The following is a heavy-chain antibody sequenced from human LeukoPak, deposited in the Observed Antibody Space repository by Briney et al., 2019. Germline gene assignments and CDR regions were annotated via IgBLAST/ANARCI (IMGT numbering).Heavy chain of an antibody. J-gene: IGHJ4*02. V-gene: IGHV3-30*18. Sequence: GGSLRLSCAASGFTFSAYGMHWVRQAPGKGLQWVTFISYDGNNEYYADSVKGRFTISRDNSKNTLYMQMNSLRADDTAVYFCAKVGTLDYYDRSGYRPADWYFDYWGQGSLVTVSS. CDR3: AKVGTLDYYDRSGYRPADWYFDY. CDR2: ISYDGNNE. D-gene: IGHD3-22*01. CDR1: GFTFSAYG.